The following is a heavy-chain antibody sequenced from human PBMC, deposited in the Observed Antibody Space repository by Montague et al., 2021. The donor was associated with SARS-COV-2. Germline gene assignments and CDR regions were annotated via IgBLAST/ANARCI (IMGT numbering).Heavy chain of an antibody. D-gene: IGHD3-10*01. V-gene: IGHV3-30*03. CDR3: ARVGYGSGSYWAFDI. CDR2: ISYDGSNK. Sequence: SLRLSCAASGFTFSSYSMNWVRQAPGKGLEWVAVISYDGSNKFYADSVKGRFTISRDNSKNTLYLQMNSLRADDTAVYYCARVGYGSGSYWAFDIWGQGTMVTVSS. CDR1: GFTFSSYS. J-gene: IGHJ3*02.